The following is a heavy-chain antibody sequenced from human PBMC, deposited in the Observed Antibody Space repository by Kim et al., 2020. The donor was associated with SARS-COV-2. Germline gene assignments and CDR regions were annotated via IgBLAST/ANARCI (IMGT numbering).Heavy chain of an antibody. D-gene: IGHD3-10*01. V-gene: IGHV4-31*03. Sequence: SETLSLTCTVSGGSISSGGYYWSWIRQHPGKGLEWIGYIYYSGSTYYNPSLKSRVTISVDTSKNQFSLKLSSVTAADTAVYYCARVRRPATYYYGSGGYGVTFDIWGQGTMVTVSS. CDR3: ARVRRPATYYYGSGGYGVTFDI. CDR1: GGSISSGGYY. CDR2: IYYSGST. J-gene: IGHJ3*02.